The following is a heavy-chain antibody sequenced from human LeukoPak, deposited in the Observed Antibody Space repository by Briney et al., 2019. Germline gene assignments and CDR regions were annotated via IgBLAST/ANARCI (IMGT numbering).Heavy chain of an antibody. J-gene: IGHJ2*01. D-gene: IGHD3-16*01. Sequence: SETLSLTCTVSSGSISGSSYFWGWIRQPPGKGLEWIGYIYYSGSTYYNPSLKSRITISVDTSENQFSLKLSSVTAADTAVYYCARADLGPSGGDDWSFDLWGRGTLVTVSS. V-gene: IGHV4-31*03. CDR3: ARADLGPSGGDDWSFDL. CDR1: SGSISGSSYF. CDR2: IYYSGST.